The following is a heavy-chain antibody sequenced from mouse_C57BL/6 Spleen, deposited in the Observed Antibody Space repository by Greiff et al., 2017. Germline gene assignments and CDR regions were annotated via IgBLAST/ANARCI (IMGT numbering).Heavy chain of an antibody. J-gene: IGHJ2*01. Sequence: QVQLQQPGAELVKPGASVKLSCKASGYTFTSYWMHWVKQRPGQGLEWIGMIHPNSGSTNYNEKFKSKATLTVDKSSSTAYMQLSSLTSEDSAVYYSARATTVYYFDYWGQGTTLTVSS. CDR3: ARATTVYYFDY. V-gene: IGHV1-64*01. CDR2: IHPNSGST. D-gene: IGHD1-1*01. CDR1: GYTFTSYW.